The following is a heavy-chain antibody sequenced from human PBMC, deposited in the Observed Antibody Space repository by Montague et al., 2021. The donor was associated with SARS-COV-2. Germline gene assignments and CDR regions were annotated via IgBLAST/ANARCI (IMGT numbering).Heavy chain of an antibody. Sequence: SETLSLTCAVYGGSLSGYYWSWIRQPPGEGLEWIAEISHSGSTSYNPSLKSRVTISVDTSKNQFSLKLSSATAADTAVYYCVRVPYRLLFVPRYYVMDVWGQGTTVTVSS. CDR2: ISHSGST. CDR1: GGSLSGYY. V-gene: IGHV4-34*01. CDR3: VRVPYRLLFVPRYYVMDV. J-gene: IGHJ6*02. D-gene: IGHD2-2*01.